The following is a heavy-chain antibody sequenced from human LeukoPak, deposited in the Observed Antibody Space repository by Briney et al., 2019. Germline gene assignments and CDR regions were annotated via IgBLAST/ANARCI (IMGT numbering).Heavy chain of an antibody. CDR1: GYTFTSYG. Sequence: ASVKVSCKASGYTFTSYGSSWVRQAPGQGLEWMGWISAYNGNTGYAQKFQGRVTITRNTSISTAYMELSSLRSEDTAVYYCARTRSSSSGSWFDPWGQGTLVTVSS. CDR2: ISAYNGNT. D-gene: IGHD6-6*01. V-gene: IGHV1-8*03. CDR3: ARTRSSSSGSWFDP. J-gene: IGHJ5*02.